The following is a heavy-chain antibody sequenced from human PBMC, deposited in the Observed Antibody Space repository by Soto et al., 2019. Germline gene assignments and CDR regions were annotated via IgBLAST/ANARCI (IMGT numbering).Heavy chain of an antibody. D-gene: IGHD1-26*01. V-gene: IGHV2-70*17. CDR1: GFSLSTSGMC. CDR2: IDWDDDK. J-gene: IGHJ4*02. CDR3: ARITVGASTVYFDS. Sequence: SGPTLVNPTETLTPTCTFSGFSLSTSGMCVSWIRKPPGKALEWLARIDWDDDKFYSTSLKTRLTISKDTSKNKVVLTMTNVDPVDTATYYCARITVGASTVYFDSWGQGALVTVSS.